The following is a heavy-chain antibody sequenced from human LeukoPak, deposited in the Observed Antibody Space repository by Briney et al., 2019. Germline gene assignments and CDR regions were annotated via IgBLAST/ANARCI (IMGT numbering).Heavy chain of an antibody. CDR3: AKGITALGY. CDR1: GFTFSSYG. J-gene: IGHJ4*02. Sequence: SGGSLRLSCAASGFTFSSYGMHWVHQAPGKGLEWVAVISNDGNNKYYADSVKGRFTISRDTSKNTLYLQMNSLRAEDTAVYYCAKGITALGYWGQGTLVTVSS. D-gene: IGHD6-13*01. CDR2: ISNDGNNK. V-gene: IGHV3-30*18.